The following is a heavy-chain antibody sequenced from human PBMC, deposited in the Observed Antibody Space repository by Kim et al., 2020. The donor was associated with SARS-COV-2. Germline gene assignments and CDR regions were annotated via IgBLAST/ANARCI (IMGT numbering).Heavy chain of an antibody. V-gene: IGHV3-74*01. CDR3: ARAGDYDISGYYGFFHH. Sequence: VKGRFTISRDNAKDALYLQMNSLRPEDTAVYYCARAGDYDISGYYGFFHHWGQGVLVTVSS. D-gene: IGHD3-22*01. J-gene: IGHJ1*01.